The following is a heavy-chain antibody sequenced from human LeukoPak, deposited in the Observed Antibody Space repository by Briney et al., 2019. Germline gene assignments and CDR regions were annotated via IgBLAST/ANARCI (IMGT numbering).Heavy chain of an antibody. CDR1: GGTFSSYA. D-gene: IGHD2-2*02. CDR2: IIPIFGTA. CDR3: ASVVPAAIPGDHYYYYYMDV. Sequence: GAPVKVSCKASGGTFSSYAISWVRQAPGQGLEWMGGIIPIFGTANYAQKFQGRVTITADESTSTAYMELSSLRSEDTAVYYCASVVPAAIPGDHYYYYYMDVWGKGTTVTVSS. J-gene: IGHJ6*03. V-gene: IGHV1-69*13.